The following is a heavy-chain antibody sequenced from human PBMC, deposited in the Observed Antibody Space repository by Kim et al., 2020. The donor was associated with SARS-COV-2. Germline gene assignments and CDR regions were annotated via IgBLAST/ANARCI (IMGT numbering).Heavy chain of an antibody. J-gene: IGHJ5*02. Sequence: GGSLRLSCAASGFTFSSYAMHWVRQAPGKGLEWVAVISYDGSNKYYVDSVKGRFTISRDNSKNTLYLQMNSRRAEDTAVYYCARGSIAARAFENWFDPWGQGTLVTVSS. D-gene: IGHD6-6*01. CDR1: GFTFSSYA. CDR2: ISYDGSNK. V-gene: IGHV3-30*04. CDR3: ARGSIAARAFENWFDP.